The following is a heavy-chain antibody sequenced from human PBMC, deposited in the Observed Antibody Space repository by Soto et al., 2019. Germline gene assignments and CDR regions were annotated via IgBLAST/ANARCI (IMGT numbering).Heavy chain of an antibody. CDR1: GVPVSSGSNH. Sequence: QVQLQESGPGLVKPSETLSLTCTVSGVPVSSGSNHWSWIRQPPGKGLEWIGYISHSGNTDSSSSLESRDIISIDTSNNQFSLKLSSVTAADTAVYYCARDVSDSGWLDCWGQGTLVTVSS. CDR3: ARDVSDSGWLDC. D-gene: IGHD5-12*01. V-gene: IGHV4-61*01. J-gene: IGHJ4*02. CDR2: ISHSGNT.